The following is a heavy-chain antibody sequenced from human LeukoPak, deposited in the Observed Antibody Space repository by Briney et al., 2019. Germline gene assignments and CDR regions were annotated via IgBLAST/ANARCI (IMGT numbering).Heavy chain of an antibody. V-gene: IGHV4-34*01. J-gene: IGHJ4*02. CDR2: INHSGST. CDR1: GFTVSSNY. D-gene: IGHD2-21*02. CDR3: ARELAYCGGDCYSNFDY. Sequence: GSLRLSCAASGFTVSSNYMSWVRQAPGKGLEWIGEINHSGSTNYNPSLKSRVTISVDTSKNQFSLKLSSVTAADTAVYYCARELAYCGGDCYSNFDYWGQGTLVTVSS.